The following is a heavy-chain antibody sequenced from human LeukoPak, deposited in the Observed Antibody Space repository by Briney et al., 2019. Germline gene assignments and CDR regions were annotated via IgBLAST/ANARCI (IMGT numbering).Heavy chain of an antibody. D-gene: IGHD2-2*01. V-gene: IGHV3-33*01. CDR1: GFTFSSYG. CDR3: ARDRPHYCSSTSCYYYGMDV. CDR2: IWYDGSNK. J-gene: IGHJ6*02. Sequence: QPGGSLRLSCAASGFTFSSYGMHWVRQAPGKGLEWVAVIWYDGSNKYYADSVKGRFTISRDNSKNTLYLQMNSLRAEDTAVYYCARDRPHYCSSTSCYYYGMDVWGQGTTVTVSS.